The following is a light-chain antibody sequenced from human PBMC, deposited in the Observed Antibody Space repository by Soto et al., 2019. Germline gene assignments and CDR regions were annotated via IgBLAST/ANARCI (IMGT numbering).Light chain of an antibody. Sequence: QSALTQPASVSGSPGQSITISCTGTSSDVGGYDYVSWYQQHPGKAPKLMIYDVRNRPSGDSNRFSGSKSGNTASLTISGLQADDEADYYCSSYTSSSTWVFGGGTKLTVL. CDR2: DVR. V-gene: IGLV2-14*01. CDR1: SSDVGGYDY. CDR3: SSYTSSSTWV. J-gene: IGLJ3*02.